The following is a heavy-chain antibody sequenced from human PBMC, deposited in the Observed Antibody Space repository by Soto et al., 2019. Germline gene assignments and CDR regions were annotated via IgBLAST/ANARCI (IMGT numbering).Heavy chain of an antibody. CDR1: GCTVSTYG. Sequence: QVQLVESGGGVVQPGRSLRLSCAVSGCTVSTYGMHWVRQAPGKGLEWVAVISRDGGTKYYADSVKGRFTISRDNSRNTLFLEMNSLRSDDMAVYYCTGEVASGYWGQGTLVTVSS. J-gene: IGHJ4*02. CDR2: ISRDGGTK. V-gene: IGHV3-30*03. D-gene: IGHD2-8*02. CDR3: TGEVASGY.